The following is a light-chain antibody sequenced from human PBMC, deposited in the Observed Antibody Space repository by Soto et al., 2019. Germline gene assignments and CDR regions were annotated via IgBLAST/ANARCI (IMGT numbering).Light chain of an antibody. V-gene: IGKV1-5*03. CDR2: RAS. CDR3: QQYSSDST. J-gene: IGKJ1*01. Sequence: DIRMTQCPSTLSASVGDRVTITCRASQSINNWLAWYQQKPGKAPKLLIYRASSLENGVPSRFSGRGSGTEFIFTITSLQPDDFATYYCQQYSSDSTFGQGTKVEIK. CDR1: QSINNW.